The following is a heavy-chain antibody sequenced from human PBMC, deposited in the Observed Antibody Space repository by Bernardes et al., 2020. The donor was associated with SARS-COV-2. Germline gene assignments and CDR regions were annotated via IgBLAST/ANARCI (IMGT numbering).Heavy chain of an antibody. Sequence: GESLKISCKGSDYTFTNYWIGWVRQMPGKGLEWMGIIYPGDSDTKYSPSFQGRVTISADKSVNTAYLQWSSLKASDTAIDYCARRRYGDFGVDVWGQGTTVTVSS. V-gene: IGHV5-51*01. J-gene: IGHJ6*02. D-gene: IGHD4-17*01. CDR2: IYPGDSDT. CDR3: ARRRYGDFGVDV. CDR1: DYTFTNYW.